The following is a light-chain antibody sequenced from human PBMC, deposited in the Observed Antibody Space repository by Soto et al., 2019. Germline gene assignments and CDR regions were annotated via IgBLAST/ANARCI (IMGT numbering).Light chain of an antibody. V-gene: IGLV2-8*01. CDR1: SSYVGGYNY. CDR2: EVS. Sequence: QSALTQPPSASGSPGQSVTISCTGTSSYVGGYNYVSWYQQHPGKAPKLMISEVSKRPSGVPDRFSGSKSGNTASLTVSGLQAEDEADYYCSSFAGNNNLVFGGGTQLTVL. J-gene: IGLJ2*01. CDR3: SSFAGNNNLV.